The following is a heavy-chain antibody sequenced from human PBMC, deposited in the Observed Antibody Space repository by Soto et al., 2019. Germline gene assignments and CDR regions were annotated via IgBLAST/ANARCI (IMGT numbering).Heavy chain of an antibody. CDR3: ARVPFSQMESVPWYFDL. CDR1: GFTFSRNY. D-gene: IGHD1-1*01. Sequence: EVQLVESGGHLIQPGGSLRLSCAASGFTFSRNYMSWVRQPPGKGLEWVSTIYSGGNTHYADSVKGRFTISRDNSKNTLYLQMNSLGAEDTAMYYCARVPFSQMESVPWYFDLWGRGTLVIVSS. J-gene: IGHJ2*01. V-gene: IGHV3-53*03. CDR2: IYSGGNT.